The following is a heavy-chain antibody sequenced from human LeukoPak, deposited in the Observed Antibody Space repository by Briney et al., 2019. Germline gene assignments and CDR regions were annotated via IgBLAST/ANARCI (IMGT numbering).Heavy chain of an antibody. CDR2: IYYSGTT. Sequence: SETLCLTCTVSGGSISSGDYYWSWIRQPPGKGLEWIGYIYYSGTTFYNPSLKSRVIISLDTSKNQFSLRLSSVTAADTAVYYCASWLVVPAAIDYWGQGTLVTVSS. V-gene: IGHV4-30-4*01. D-gene: IGHD2-2*02. J-gene: IGHJ4*02. CDR1: GGSISSGDYY. CDR3: ASWLVVPAAIDY.